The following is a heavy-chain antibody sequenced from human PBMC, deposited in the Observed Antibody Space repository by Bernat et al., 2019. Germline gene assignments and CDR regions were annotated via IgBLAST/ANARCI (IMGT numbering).Heavy chain of an antibody. CDR3: AKEINTPLESIAPKDFDY. Sequence: EVQLLESGGGLVQPGGSLRLSCAASGFTFSSYAMSWVRQAPGKGLEWVSAISGSGGSTYYADSVKGRFTISRDNSKNTLYLQMNSLRAEDTAVYYCAKEINTPLESIAPKDFDYWGQGTLVTVSS. J-gene: IGHJ4*02. CDR1: GFTFSSYA. D-gene: IGHD2/OR15-2a*01. CDR2: ISGSGGST. V-gene: IGHV3-23*01.